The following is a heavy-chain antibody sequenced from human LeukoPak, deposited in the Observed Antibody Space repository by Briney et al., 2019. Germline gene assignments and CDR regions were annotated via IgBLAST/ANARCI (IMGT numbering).Heavy chain of an antibody. V-gene: IGHV4-30-2*01. CDR1: GGSISSGGYS. CDR2: IYHSGST. J-gene: IGHJ6*02. D-gene: IGHD5-12*01. CDR3: ARGGGYDSELYYYYGMDV. Sequence: PSQTLSLTCAVSGGSISSGGYSWSWIRQPPGKGLEWIGYIYHSGSTYYNPSLKSRVTISVDRSKNQFSLKLSSVTAADTAVYYCARGGGYDSELYYYYGMDVWDQGTTVTVSS.